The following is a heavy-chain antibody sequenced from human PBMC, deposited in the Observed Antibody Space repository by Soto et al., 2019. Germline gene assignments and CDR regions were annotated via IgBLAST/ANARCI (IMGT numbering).Heavy chain of an antibody. V-gene: IGHV3-48*01. CDR1: GFTFSSDS. Sequence: GGSLRLSCGASGFTFSSDSMNWARQAPGKGLEWVSKISSSSSTIYYADSVKGRFTISRDNAKNSLYLQMNSLRVEDTAVYYCASGWGPLDYWGQGTLVTVSS. CDR2: ISSSSSTI. J-gene: IGHJ4*02. D-gene: IGHD6-19*01. CDR3: ASGWGPLDY.